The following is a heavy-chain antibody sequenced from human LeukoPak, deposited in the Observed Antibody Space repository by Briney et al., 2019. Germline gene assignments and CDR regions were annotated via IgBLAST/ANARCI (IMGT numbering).Heavy chain of an antibody. CDR3: ARVYYDSSGYYYGDAFDI. Sequence: GGSLRLSCAASGFTFDDYGMSWVRHAPGKGLEWVSGINWNGGSTGYADSVKGRFTISRDNAKNSLYLQMNSLRAEDTALYYCARVYYDSSGYYYGDAFDIWGQGTMVTVSS. D-gene: IGHD3-22*01. J-gene: IGHJ3*02. CDR2: INWNGGST. CDR1: GFTFDDYG. V-gene: IGHV3-20*04.